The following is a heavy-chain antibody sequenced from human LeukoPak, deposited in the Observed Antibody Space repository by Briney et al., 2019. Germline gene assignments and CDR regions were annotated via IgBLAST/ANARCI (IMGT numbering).Heavy chain of an antibody. V-gene: IGHV1-69*13. Sequence: ASVKVSCKASGGTFSSYAISWVRQAPGQGLEWMGGIIPIFGTANYAQKFQGRVTITADESTSTAYMELSRLRSDDTAVYYCARGWPGMTGRWMENYYGMDVWGQGTTVTVSS. J-gene: IGHJ6*02. CDR2: IIPIFGTA. CDR1: GGTFSSYA. CDR3: ARGWPGMTGRWMENYYGMDV. D-gene: IGHD3-9*01.